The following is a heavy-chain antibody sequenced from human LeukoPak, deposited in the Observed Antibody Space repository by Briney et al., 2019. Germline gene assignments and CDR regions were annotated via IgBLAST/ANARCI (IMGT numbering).Heavy chain of an antibody. CDR1: GGSISSSSYY. D-gene: IGHD2-8*02. CDR3: VKVGLVLEPPALLFAP. J-gene: IGHJ5*02. Sequence: SETLSLTCTVSGGSISSSSYYWGWIRQPPGKGLEWIGSIYYSGSTYYNASLKSRVTISVDTSKNQFSLKLSSVTAADTAVYYCVKVGLVLEPPALLFAPWGQGTLVTVSS. V-gene: IGHV4-39*07. CDR2: IYYSGST.